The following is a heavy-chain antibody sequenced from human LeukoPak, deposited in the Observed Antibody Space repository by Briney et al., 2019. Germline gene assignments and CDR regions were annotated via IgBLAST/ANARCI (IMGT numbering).Heavy chain of an antibody. CDR1: GFTFSSYW. CDR2: ISYDGSNK. J-gene: IGHJ4*02. Sequence: PGGSLRLSCAASGFTFSSYWMSWVRQAPGKGLEWVAVISYDGSNKYYADSVKGRFTISRDNSKNTLYLQMNSLRAEDTAVYYCAKDTGGSQQLIKQRPQKSIDYWGQGTLVTVSS. D-gene: IGHD6-13*01. V-gene: IGHV3-30*18. CDR3: AKDTGGSQQLIKQRPQKSIDY.